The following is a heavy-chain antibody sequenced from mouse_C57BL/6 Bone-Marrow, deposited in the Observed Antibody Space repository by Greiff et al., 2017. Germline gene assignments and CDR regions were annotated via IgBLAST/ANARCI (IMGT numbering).Heavy chain of an antibody. V-gene: IGHV5-9-1*02. CDR3: TRDGTGAWFAY. Sequence: EVHLVESGEGLVKPGGSLKLSCAASGFTFSSYAMSWVRQTPEKRLEWVAYISSGGDYIYYADTVKGRFTISRDNARNTLYLQMSSLKSEDTAMYYCTRDGTGAWFAYWGQGTLVTVSA. CDR2: ISSGGDYI. J-gene: IGHJ3*01. CDR1: GFTFSSYA. D-gene: IGHD4-1*01.